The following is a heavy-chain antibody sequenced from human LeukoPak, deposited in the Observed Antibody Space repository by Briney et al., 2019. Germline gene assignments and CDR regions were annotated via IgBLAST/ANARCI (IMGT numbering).Heavy chain of an antibody. V-gene: IGHV3-48*03. Sequence: GGSLRLSCAASGFTFSSYEMNWVRQAPGEGLEWVSYISSSGSTIYYADSVKGRFTISRDNAKTSLYLQMNSLRAEDTAVYYCAELGITMIGGVWGKGTTVTISS. J-gene: IGHJ6*04. CDR1: GFTFSSYE. CDR3: AELGITMIGGV. CDR2: ISSSGSTI. D-gene: IGHD3-10*02.